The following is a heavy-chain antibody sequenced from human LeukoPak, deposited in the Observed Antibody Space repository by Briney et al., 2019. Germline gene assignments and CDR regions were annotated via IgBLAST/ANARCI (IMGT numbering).Heavy chain of an antibody. D-gene: IGHD5-24*01. CDR3: ARDGVEMATSNHYYYYYGMDV. CDR2: INAGNGNT. CDR1: GYTFTSYA. V-gene: IGHV1-3*01. J-gene: IGHJ6*02. Sequence: ASVKVSCKASGYTFTSYAMHWVRQAPGQRLEWMGWINAGNGNTKYSQKFQGRVTITRDTSASTAYMELSSLRSEDTAVYYCARDGVEMATSNHYYYYYGMDVWGQGPRSPSP.